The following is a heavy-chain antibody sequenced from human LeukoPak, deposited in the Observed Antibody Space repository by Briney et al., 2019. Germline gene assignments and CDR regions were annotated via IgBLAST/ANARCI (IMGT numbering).Heavy chain of an antibody. CDR1: GGSFNGYY. D-gene: IGHD4-23*01. CDR2: INHSGST. J-gene: IGHJ4*02. Sequence: SETLSLTCADYGGSFNGYYWSWIRQPPGKGLEWIGEINHSGSTNYNPSLKSRVTISVDTSKNQFSLKLSSVTAADTAVYYCASRWGYYFDYWGQGTLVTVSS. CDR3: ASRWGYYFDY. V-gene: IGHV4-34*01.